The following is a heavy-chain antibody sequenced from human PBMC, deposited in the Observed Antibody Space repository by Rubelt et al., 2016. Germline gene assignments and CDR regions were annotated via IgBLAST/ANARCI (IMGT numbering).Heavy chain of an antibody. CDR2: INPSGGST. Sequence: QVQLVQSGAEVKKPGASVKVSCKASGYTFTSYHMHWVRQAPGQGLEWMGIINPSGGSTNSAQKFQGRVTMTRDTSTSTVYMELSRLRSEETAVYYCARDGGHYYIFDYWGQGTLVTVSS. CDR1: GYTFTSYH. J-gene: IGHJ4*02. V-gene: IGHV1-46*01. CDR3: ARDGGHYYIFDY. D-gene: IGHD3-22*01.